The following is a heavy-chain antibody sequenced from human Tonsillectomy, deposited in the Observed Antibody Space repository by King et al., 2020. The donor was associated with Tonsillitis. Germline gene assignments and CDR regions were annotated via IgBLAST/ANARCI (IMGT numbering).Heavy chain of an antibody. Sequence: VQLVESGGGVVQPGRSLRLSWAASGFTFSSYAFYWVRQAPGKGLEWVAVISYDGNRKYYVDSVKGRFTISRDNSKNTVYLQMNSLRAEDTAVYYCAGPMVRGVILSCDGMDVWGQGTTVTVSS. J-gene: IGHJ6*02. CDR3: AGPMVRGVILSCDGMDV. V-gene: IGHV3-30-3*01. CDR1: GFTFSSYA. CDR2: ISYDGNRK. D-gene: IGHD3-10*01.